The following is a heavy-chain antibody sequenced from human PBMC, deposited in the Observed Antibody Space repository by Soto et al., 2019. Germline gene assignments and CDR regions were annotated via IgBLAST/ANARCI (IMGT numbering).Heavy chain of an antibody. CDR3: AKTSFFYECSSTSCSVY. D-gene: IGHD2-2*01. J-gene: IGHJ4*02. V-gene: IGHV3-23*01. CDR2: ISGSGGST. Sequence: PGGSLRLSCAASGFTFSSYAMSWVRQAPGKGLEWVSAISGSGGSTYYADSVKGRFTISRDNSKNTLYLQMNSLRAEDTAVYYCAKTSFFYECSSTSCSVYCGQVTLVTVSS. CDR1: GFTFSSYA.